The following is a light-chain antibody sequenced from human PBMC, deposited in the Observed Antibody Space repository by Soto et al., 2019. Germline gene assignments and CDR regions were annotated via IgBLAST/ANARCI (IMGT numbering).Light chain of an antibody. J-gene: IGLJ2*01. CDR1: SSDVGSSNF. CDR2: DVT. V-gene: IGLV2-11*01. Sequence: QSALTQPRSVSGSPGQSVAISCTGTSSDVGSSNFVSWYQQHPGKAPKLMIYDVTARPSGVPDRFSASKSGNTASLTISGLQAEDEADYYCCSYAGTFTPVVFGEGTKLTVL. CDR3: CSYAGTFTPVV.